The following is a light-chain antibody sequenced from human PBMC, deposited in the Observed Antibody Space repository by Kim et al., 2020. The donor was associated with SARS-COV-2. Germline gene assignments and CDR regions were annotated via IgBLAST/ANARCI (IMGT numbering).Light chain of an antibody. CDR2: GAS. Sequence: PGERAPLSSRAGRRGGGAYLAWYPPVPRQGPRPLNYGASSSATGIPDRISGSGSGADFTLNISTREPEGFAVYYCQQYGSSSRWTFGQGTRVDIK. J-gene: IGKJ1*01. CDR1: RRGGGAY. CDR3: QQYGSSSRWT. V-gene: IGKV3-20*01.